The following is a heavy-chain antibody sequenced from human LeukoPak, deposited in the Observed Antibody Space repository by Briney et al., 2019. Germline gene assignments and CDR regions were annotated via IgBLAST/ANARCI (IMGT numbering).Heavy chain of an antibody. D-gene: IGHD1-26*01. Sequence: TSETLSLTCDVYSESLSGYYLNWIRQPPGKGLEWIGEINHSGSTKYNPSLKSRVTISADTSKRQFSLKLNSVTAADTAVYYCARDGHGIVGTIRGVDMWGQETMVTVSS. CDR2: INHSGST. CDR3: ARDGHGIVGTIRGVDM. J-gene: IGHJ3*02. CDR1: SESLSGYY. V-gene: IGHV4-34*01.